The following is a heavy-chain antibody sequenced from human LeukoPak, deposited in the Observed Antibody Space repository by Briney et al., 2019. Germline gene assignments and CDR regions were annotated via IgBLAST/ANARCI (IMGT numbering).Heavy chain of an antibody. D-gene: IGHD4-11*01. CDR2: IYYSGTT. J-gene: IGHJ4*02. Sequence: SETLSLTCIGSGGSISIFYWSWIRQPPGKGLEWIGDIYYSGTTNYNPSLKSRVTISLDTSKNQFSLRLSSVTAADTAVYYCARIAAVPAPPTCFDYWGQGTLVTVSS. CDR1: GGSISIFY. V-gene: IGHV4-59*01. CDR3: ARIAAVPAPPTCFDY.